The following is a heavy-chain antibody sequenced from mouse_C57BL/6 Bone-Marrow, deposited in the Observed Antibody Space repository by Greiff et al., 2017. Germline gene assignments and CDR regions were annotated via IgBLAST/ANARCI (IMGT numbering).Heavy chain of an antibody. Sequence: VHVKQSGTVLARPGASVKMSCKTSGYTFTSYWMHWVKQRPGQGLEWLGAIYPGNSDSSSKQKLKGKAKLTAVTSASTAYMELSSLTNEDSAVYYCTRSSYLFYAMDYWGQGTSVTVSA. D-gene: IGHD2-12*01. J-gene: IGHJ4*01. CDR2: IYPGNSDS. CDR3: TRSSYLFYAMDY. CDR1: GYTFTSYW. V-gene: IGHV1-5*01.